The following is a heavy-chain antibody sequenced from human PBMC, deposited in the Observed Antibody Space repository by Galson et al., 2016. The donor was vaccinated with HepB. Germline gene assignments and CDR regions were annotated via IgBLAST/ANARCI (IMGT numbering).Heavy chain of an antibody. CDR1: GFIFSNYA. J-gene: IGHJ4*02. CDR3: AKELLRGSSHFGGAEQCYY. D-gene: IGHD1-26*01. V-gene: IGHV3-30*18. Sequence: SLRLSCAASGFIFSNYAMHWVRQAPGRGLDWVAVMSYDGSYKYYGDSVKGRFTISRDNSKNTLFLQMNSLRADETAVYYCAKELLRGSSHFGGAEQCYYWGQGTLVTDSS. CDR2: MSYDGSYK.